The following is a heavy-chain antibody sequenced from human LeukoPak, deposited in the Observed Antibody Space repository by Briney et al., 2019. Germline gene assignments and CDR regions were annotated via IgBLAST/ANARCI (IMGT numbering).Heavy chain of an antibody. CDR3: ARDEDDSSGYAFDI. CDR2: IYSGGST. J-gene: IGHJ3*02. V-gene: IGHV3-66*01. D-gene: IGHD3-22*01. Sequence: GGSLRLSCAASRFTVSSNYMSWVRQAPGKGLEWVSVIYSGGSTYYADSVKGRFTISRDNSKNTLYLQMNSLRAEDTAVYYCARDEDDSSGYAFDIWGQGTMVTVSS. CDR1: RFTVSSNY.